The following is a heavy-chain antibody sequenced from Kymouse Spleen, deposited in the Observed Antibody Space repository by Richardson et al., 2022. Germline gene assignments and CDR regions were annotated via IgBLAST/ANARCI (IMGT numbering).Heavy chain of an antibody. CDR1: GGSISSSSYY. J-gene: IGHJ5*02. Sequence: QLQLQESGPGLVKPSETLSLTCTVSGGSISSSSYYWGWIRQPPGKGLEWIGSIYYSGSTYYNPSLKSRVTISVDTSKNQFSLKLSSVTAADTAVYYCARNGITGTTWDWFDPWGQGTLVTVSS. CDR3: ARNGITGTTWDWFDP. CDR2: IYYSGST. V-gene: IGHV4-39*01. D-gene: IGHD1-7*01.